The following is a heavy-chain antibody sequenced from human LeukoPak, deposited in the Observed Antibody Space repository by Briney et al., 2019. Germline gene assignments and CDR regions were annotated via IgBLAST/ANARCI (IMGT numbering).Heavy chain of an antibody. Sequence: GGSLRLSCVASGFIFSSYSMNWVRQAPGKGLEWISYIRTSDPTIYYADSVKGRFTISRDNAKNSLYLQMDSLRAEDTAVYYCARHHLWAFDHWGQGTLVTVSS. V-gene: IGHV3-48*01. CDR1: GFIFSSYS. CDR3: ARHHLWAFDH. J-gene: IGHJ4*02. D-gene: IGHD3-3*02. CDR2: IRTSDPTI.